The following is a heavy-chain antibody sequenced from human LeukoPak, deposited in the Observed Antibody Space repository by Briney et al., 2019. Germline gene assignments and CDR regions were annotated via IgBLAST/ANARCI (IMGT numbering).Heavy chain of an antibody. D-gene: IGHD5-18*01. CDR3: AKIGSYGHYYFHY. J-gene: IGHJ4*02. CDR1: GFTFSSYG. Sequence: PGGSLRLSCAAYGFTFSSYGMHWVRQAPGKGLEWVAFIRYDGSNKYYADSVKGRFTISRDNSKNTLYLQMNSLRAGDTAVYYCAKIGSYGHYYFHYWGQGTLVTVSS. V-gene: IGHV3-30*02. CDR2: IRYDGSNK.